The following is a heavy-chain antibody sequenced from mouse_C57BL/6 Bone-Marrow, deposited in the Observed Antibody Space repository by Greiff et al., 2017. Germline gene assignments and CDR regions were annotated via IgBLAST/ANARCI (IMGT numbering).Heavy chain of an antibody. J-gene: IGHJ2*01. CDR3: ARHGRIYYGYDEGDY. D-gene: IGHD2-2*01. V-gene: IGHV5-6*01. CDR1: GFPFSSYG. CDR2: ISSGGSYT. Sequence: EVQVVESGGDLVKPGGSLKLSCAASGFPFSSYGMSWVRQTPDKRLEWVATISSGGSYTYYPDSVKGRFTISRDNAMNTLYLQMSSLKSEDTAMYYCARHGRIYYGYDEGDYWGQGTTLTVSS.